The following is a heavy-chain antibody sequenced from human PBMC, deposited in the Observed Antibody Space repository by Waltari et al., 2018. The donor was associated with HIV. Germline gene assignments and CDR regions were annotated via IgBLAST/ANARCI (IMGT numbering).Heavy chain of an antibody. D-gene: IGHD1-1*01. CDR2: LSGSGGST. CDR3: AIQYNPLNNYYYGMDV. V-gene: IGHV3-23*01. J-gene: IGHJ6*02. Sequence: EVQLLESGGGLVQPGGSLRLSCVGSGFTFRNYGMTWVRQAPGKGLEWVSGLSGSGGSTHYADSMKGRFTISRDNSNNTSYLQMNSLRAEDTAVYYCAIQYNPLNNYYYGMDVWGQGTTVTVSS. CDR1: GFTFRNYG.